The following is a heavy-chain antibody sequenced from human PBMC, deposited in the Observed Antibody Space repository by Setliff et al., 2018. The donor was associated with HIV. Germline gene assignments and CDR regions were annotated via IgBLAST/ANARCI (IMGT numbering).Heavy chain of an antibody. Sequence: SETLSLTCTVSGASISYGGHYWSWIRQPAGKGLEWIGRSHSGGSTNYNPSLKSRLTISVDTSKNQLSLKLTSVTAADTAVYYCARGRDGELFTKEGNYYYYIDVWGKGTTVTVSS. CDR1: GASISYGGHY. J-gene: IGHJ6*03. V-gene: IGHV4-61*02. D-gene: IGHD3-10*01. CDR2: SHSGGST. CDR3: ARGRDGELFTKEGNYYYYIDV.